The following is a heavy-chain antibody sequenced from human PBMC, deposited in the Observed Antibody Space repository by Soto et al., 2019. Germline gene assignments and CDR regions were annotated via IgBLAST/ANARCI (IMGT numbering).Heavy chain of an antibody. V-gene: IGHV4-39*01. CDR1: GGSISSSSYY. D-gene: IGHD3-10*01. CDR3: ARRSEWFGDPSWFDP. CDR2: IYYSGST. Sequence: PSETLSLTCTVSGGSISSSSYYWGWIRQPPGKGLEWIGSIYYSGSTYYNPSLKSRVTISVDTSKNQFSLKLSSVTAADTAVYYCARRSEWFGDPSWFDPWGQGTLVTVSS. J-gene: IGHJ5*02.